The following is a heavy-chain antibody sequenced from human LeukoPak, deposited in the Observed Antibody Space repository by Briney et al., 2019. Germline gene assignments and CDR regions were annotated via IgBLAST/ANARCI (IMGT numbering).Heavy chain of an antibody. CDR3: ARQLWDRPFDY. V-gene: IGHV4-34*01. Sequence: SETLSLTCAVYGGSFSGYYWSWIRQPPGKGLEWIGEINHSGSTTYNPSLKSRVTISVDTSKNQFSLKLSSVTAADTAVYYCARQLWDRPFDYWGQGTLVTVSS. J-gene: IGHJ4*02. CDR2: INHSGST. D-gene: IGHD5-18*01. CDR1: GGSFSGYY.